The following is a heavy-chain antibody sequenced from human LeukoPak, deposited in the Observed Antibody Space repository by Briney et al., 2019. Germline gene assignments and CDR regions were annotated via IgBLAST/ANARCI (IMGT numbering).Heavy chain of an antibody. CDR2: ISSSSSYI. Sequence: GGSLRLSCAASGFTFSSYSMNWVRKAPGKGLEWVSSISSSSSYIYYADSVKGRFTISRDNAKNSLYLQMNSLRAEDTAVYYCARALDYDFWSGARGSSAFDIWGQGIMVTVSS. CDR3: ARALDYDFWSGARGSSAFDI. CDR1: GFTFSSYS. J-gene: IGHJ3*02. V-gene: IGHV3-21*01. D-gene: IGHD3-3*01.